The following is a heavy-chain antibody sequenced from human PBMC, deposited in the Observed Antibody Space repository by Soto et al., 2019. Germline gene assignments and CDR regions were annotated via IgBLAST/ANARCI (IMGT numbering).Heavy chain of an antibody. V-gene: IGHV4-34*01. CDR1: GGSFSGYY. Sequence: PSETLSLTCAVYGGSFSGYYWSWIRQPPGKGLEWIGEINHSGSTNYNPSLKSRVTISVDTSKNQFSLKLSSVTAADTAVYYCARVRYWSGYYNWFDPWRQGTLVTVSS. J-gene: IGHJ5*02. CDR3: ARVRYWSGYYNWFDP. D-gene: IGHD3-3*01. CDR2: INHSGST.